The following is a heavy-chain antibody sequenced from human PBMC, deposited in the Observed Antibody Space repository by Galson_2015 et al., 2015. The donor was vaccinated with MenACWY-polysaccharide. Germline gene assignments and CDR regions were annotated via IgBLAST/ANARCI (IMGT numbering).Heavy chain of an antibody. J-gene: IGHJ4*02. V-gene: IGHV1-18*01. CDR3: ARDFLSTVTTRPGY. D-gene: IGHD4-17*01. CDR2: ISVYNGNT. CDR1: GYTFTSYG. Sequence: SVKVSCKASGYTFTSYGISWVRQAPGQGLEWMGWISVYNGNTKYAQNLQGRVTMTTDTSTSTAYMELRSLRSDDTAVYYCARDFLSTVTTRPGYWGQGTQVIVSS.